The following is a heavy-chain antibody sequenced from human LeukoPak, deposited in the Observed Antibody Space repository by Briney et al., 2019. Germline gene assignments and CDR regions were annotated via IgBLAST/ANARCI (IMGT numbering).Heavy chain of an antibody. V-gene: IGHV3-23*01. CDR1: GFTFSTYV. D-gene: IGHD3-10*01. CDR3: AKDQITTIRGVNDS. Sequence: GGSLRLSCAASGFTFSTYVMSWVRQAPGKGLEWVSSISGNGDSTYYADSVKGRFTISRDNSRNTLYLQMNSLRAEDTALYYCAKDQITTIRGVNDSWGQGTLVTVSS. J-gene: IGHJ4*02. CDR2: ISGNGDST.